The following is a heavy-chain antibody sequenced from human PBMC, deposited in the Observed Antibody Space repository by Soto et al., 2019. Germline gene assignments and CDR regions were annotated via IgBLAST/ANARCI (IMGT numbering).Heavy chain of an antibody. V-gene: IGHV1-18*04. J-gene: IGHJ6*02. CDR2: ISAYNGNT. D-gene: IGHD6-6*01. CDR3: AREASSSSSFWYYGMDV. CDR1: GYTFTSYG. Sequence: ASVKVSCKASGYTFTSYGISWVRQAPGQGLERMGWISAYNGNTNYAQKLQGRVTMTTDTSTSTAYMELRSLRSDDTAVYYCAREASSSSSFWYYGMDVWGQGTTVTVSS.